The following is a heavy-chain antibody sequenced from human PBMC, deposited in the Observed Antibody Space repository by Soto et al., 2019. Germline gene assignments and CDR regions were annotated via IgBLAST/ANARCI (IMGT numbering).Heavy chain of an antibody. D-gene: IGHD1-26*01. CDR3: AKGDSEWELLYDY. V-gene: IGHV3-23*01. CDR2: ISGSGGST. J-gene: IGHJ4*02. CDR1: GFTFSSYA. Sequence: GGSLRLSCAASGFTFSSYAMSWVRQAPGKGLEWVSAISGSGGSTYYADSVKGRFTISRDNSKNTLYLQMNSLRAEDTAVYYRAKGDSEWELLYDYWGQGTLVTVSS.